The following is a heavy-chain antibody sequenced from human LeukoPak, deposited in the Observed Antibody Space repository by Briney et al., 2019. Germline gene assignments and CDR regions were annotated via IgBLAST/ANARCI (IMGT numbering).Heavy chain of an antibody. CDR1: GFTFSSYS. Sequence: GGSLRLSCAASGFTFSSYSMNWVRQAPGKGLEWVSSISSSSSYIYYADSAKGRFTISRDNAKNSLYLQMNSLRAEDTAVYYCARSGPDYYDSSGYYPRFDYWGQGTLVTVSS. J-gene: IGHJ4*02. V-gene: IGHV3-21*01. CDR3: ARSGPDYYDSSGYYPRFDY. CDR2: ISSSSSYI. D-gene: IGHD3-22*01.